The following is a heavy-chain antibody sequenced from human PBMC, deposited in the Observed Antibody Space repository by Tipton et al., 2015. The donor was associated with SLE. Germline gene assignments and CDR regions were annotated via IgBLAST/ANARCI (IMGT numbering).Heavy chain of an antibody. Sequence: TLSLTCTVSGGSISSGGYYWSWIRQHPGKGLEWIGYMYYSGSTYYNPSLKSRVSISVDTSKNLFFLKLTSVTAADTAVYFCARGFGYYYNYLDVWGKGTTVIVSS. D-gene: IGHD3-10*01. CDR2: MYYSGST. CDR3: ARGFGYYYNYLDV. V-gene: IGHV4-31*03. J-gene: IGHJ6*03. CDR1: GGSISSGGYY.